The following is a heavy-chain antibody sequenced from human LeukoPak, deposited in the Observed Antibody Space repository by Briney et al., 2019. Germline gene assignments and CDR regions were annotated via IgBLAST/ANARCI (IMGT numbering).Heavy chain of an antibody. CDR1: GFTFSSYS. CDR2: ISSSSSYI. CDR3: AREDSEAFDI. D-gene: IGHD2-15*01. V-gene: IGHV3-21*01. J-gene: IGHJ3*02. Sequence: GGSLRLSCAASGFTFSSYSMNWVRQAPGKGLEWVSSISSSSSYIYYADSVKGRFTISRDNAKNSLYLQMYSLRAEDTAVYYCAREDSEAFDIWGQGTMVTVSS.